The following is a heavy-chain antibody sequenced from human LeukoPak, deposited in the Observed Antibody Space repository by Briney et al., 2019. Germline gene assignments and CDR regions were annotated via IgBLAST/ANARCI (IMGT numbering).Heavy chain of an antibody. Sequence: GGSLRLSCVASGFIFSSYWMAWVRQAPGKGLEWVADMKGDGSEEYYVDSVKGRFTISRDNAKNSLYLQMNSLRAEDTAVYYCAKSSSSWSRYYYYMDVWGKGTTVTVSS. D-gene: IGHD6-13*01. J-gene: IGHJ6*03. CDR2: MKGDGSEE. CDR3: AKSSSSWSRYYYYMDV. V-gene: IGHV3-7*01. CDR1: GFIFSSYW.